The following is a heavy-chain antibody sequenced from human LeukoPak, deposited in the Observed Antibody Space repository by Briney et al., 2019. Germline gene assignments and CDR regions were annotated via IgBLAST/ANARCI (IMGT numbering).Heavy chain of an antibody. J-gene: IGHJ5*02. CDR1: GGSNY. Sequence: SETLSLTCTVSGGSNYWSWIRQPPGKGLEWIGYIHYSGSPNYNPSLKSRVTISIDTSKNQFSLRLNSVTAADTAVYYCARHSNWNGGVDWFDPWGQGTQVTVSS. CDR2: IHYSGSP. D-gene: IGHD1-20*01. CDR3: ARHSNWNGGVDWFDP. V-gene: IGHV4-59*08.